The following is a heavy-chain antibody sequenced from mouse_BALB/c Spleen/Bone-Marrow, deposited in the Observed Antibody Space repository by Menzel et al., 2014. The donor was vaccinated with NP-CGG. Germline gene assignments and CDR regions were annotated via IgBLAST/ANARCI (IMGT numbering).Heavy chain of an antibody. V-gene: IGHV1-5*01. CDR3: TTLARNYFDY. CDR1: GYTFTSYW. CDR2: IYPGNSDT. Sequence: VQLQQSGTVLARPGASVKMSCKASGYTFTSYWMHWVKQRPGQGLEWIGTIYPGNSDTTYNQKFKGKAKLTAVTSTRTAYMELSSLTNEDSAVYYCTTLARNYFDYWGQGTTLTVSP. J-gene: IGHJ2*01.